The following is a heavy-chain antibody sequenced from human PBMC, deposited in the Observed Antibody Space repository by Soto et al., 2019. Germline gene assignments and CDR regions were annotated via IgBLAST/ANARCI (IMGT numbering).Heavy chain of an antibody. Sequence: EVQLLESGGGLVQPGGSLRLSCAASGFTFSSYAMSWVRQAPGKGLEWVSAISGSGGSTYYADSVKGRFTISRDNSKNTLYLQMNSLRAEDTAVYYCAKAPQGYCSGGSCYSPFYYFDYWGQGTLVTVSS. CDR2: ISGSGGST. CDR3: AKAPQGYCSGGSCYSPFYYFDY. V-gene: IGHV3-23*01. J-gene: IGHJ4*02. CDR1: GFTFSSYA. D-gene: IGHD2-15*01.